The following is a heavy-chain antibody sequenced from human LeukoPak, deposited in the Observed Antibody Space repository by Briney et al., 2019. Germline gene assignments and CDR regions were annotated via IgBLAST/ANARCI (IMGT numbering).Heavy chain of an antibody. V-gene: IGHV4-38-2*02. CDR2: IYHSGST. CDR1: GYSINSGYH. J-gene: IGHJ4*02. CDR3: VRHYLYDTSGDGTYYFDY. Sequence: SETLSLTCIVSGYSINSGYHWGWIRQPPGKGLEWIGSIYHSGSTNYNPSLKSRVTISIDTSKNQFSLKLSSVTAADTAVYYCVRHYLYDTSGDGTYYFDYWGQGTLVTVSS. D-gene: IGHD3-22*01.